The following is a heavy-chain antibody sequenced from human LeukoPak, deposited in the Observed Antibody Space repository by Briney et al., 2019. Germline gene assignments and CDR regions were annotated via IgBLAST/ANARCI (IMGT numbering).Heavy chain of an antibody. V-gene: IGHV1-2*02. CDR3: ARDPVDGYSHYDY. Sequence: GASVKVSCKASGYTLTDYHMIWVRQAPGQGLEWMAWMKPKSGGMNYAQEFQGRVTVTRDTSISTAYMELSSLTPDDTAIYYCARDPVDGYSHYDYWGQGTLVTVSS. J-gene: IGHJ4*02. CDR2: MKPKSGGM. CDR1: GYTLTDYH. D-gene: IGHD5-24*01.